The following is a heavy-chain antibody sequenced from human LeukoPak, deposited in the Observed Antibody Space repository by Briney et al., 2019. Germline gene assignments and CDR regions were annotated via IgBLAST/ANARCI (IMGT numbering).Heavy chain of an antibody. CDR2: ISGGGSGT. V-gene: IGHV3-23*01. D-gene: IGHD1-26*01. CDR1: GFTFSSYA. CDR3: ARDKAVGPTLLDY. J-gene: IGHJ4*02. Sequence: GGSLRLSCAASGFTFSSYAMSWVRQAPGKGLEWVSSISGGGSGTYYADSVKGRFTISRDNAKNSLYLQMNSLRAEDTAVYYCARDKAVGPTLLDYWGQGTLVTVSS.